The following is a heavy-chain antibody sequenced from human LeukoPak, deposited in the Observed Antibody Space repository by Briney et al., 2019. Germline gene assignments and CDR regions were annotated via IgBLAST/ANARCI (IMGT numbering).Heavy chain of an antibody. CDR3: ARLIVGDYPIDY. J-gene: IGHJ4*02. CDR1: GGTFSRYA. D-gene: IGHD4-17*01. V-gene: IGHV1-69*01. Sequence: SVKVSCKASGGTFSRYAISWVRQAPGQGLEWMGGIIPIFGTANYAQKFQGRVTITADESTSTAYMELSSLRSEDTAVYYCARLIVGDYPIDYWGQGTLVTVSS. CDR2: IIPIFGTA.